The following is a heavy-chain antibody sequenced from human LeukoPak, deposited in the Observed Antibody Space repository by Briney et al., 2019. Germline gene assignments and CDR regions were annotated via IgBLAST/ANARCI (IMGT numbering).Heavy chain of an antibody. CDR3: AADVIPGPKGFDP. D-gene: IGHD2-21*01. J-gene: IGHJ5*02. Sequence: VASVKVSSKTSGITFSSFAVQWVRQARGQRLEWIGWIVVGSGTTKYAQKFQERVTITRDMSTSTAFMELRSLRFDDTAVYYCAADVIPGPKGFDPWGQGTLVTVSS. CDR1: GITFSSFA. CDR2: IVVGSGTT. V-gene: IGHV1-58*01.